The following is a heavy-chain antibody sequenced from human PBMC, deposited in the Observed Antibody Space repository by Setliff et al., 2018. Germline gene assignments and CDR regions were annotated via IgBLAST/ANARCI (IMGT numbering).Heavy chain of an antibody. CDR1: GGSFSGYY. V-gene: IGHV4-34*01. J-gene: IGHJ5*02. Sequence: SETLSLTCAVYGGSFSGYYWSWIRQPPGKGLEWIGEINHSGSTNYNPSLKCRVTISVDTSKNQFSLKLSSVTAADTAVYYCARTPFWQNWFDPWGQGTLVTVSS. CDR3: ARTPFWQNWFDP. CDR2: INHSGST.